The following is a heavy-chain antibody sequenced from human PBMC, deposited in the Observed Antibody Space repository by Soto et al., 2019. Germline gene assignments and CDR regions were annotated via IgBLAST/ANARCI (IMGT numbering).Heavy chain of an antibody. V-gene: IGHV4-34*01. Sequence: SETLSLTCAVYGGSFSGYYWSWIRQPPGKGLEWIGEINHSGSTNYNPSLKSRVTISVDTSKNQFSLTLSSVTAADTAVYYCARPSLAYCGGDCYSTFDYWGQGTRVTVSS. CDR2: INHSGST. J-gene: IGHJ4*02. CDR1: GGSFSGYY. CDR3: ARPSLAYCGGDCYSTFDY. D-gene: IGHD2-21*02.